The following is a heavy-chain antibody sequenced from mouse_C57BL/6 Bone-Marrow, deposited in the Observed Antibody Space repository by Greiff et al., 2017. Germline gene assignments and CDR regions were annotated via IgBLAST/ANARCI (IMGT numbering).Heavy chain of an antibody. J-gene: IGHJ3*01. D-gene: IGHD2-2*01. CDR2: IWGVGST. CDR1: GFSLTSYG. Sequence: VQLQQSGPGLVAPSQSLSITCTVSGFSLTSYGVDWVRQSPGKGLEWLGVIWGVGSTNYNSAIKSRLSISKDTSKSFVFLKMHSLQTYDTAMYSCASVGGYDGFAYWGQGTLVTVSA. V-gene: IGHV2-6*01. CDR3: ASVGGYDGFAY.